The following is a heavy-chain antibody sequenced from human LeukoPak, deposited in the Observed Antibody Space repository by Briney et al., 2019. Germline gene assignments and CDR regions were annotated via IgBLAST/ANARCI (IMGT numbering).Heavy chain of an antibody. V-gene: IGHV3-23*01. CDR3: AKSTLCDN. CDR2: ISESGTTT. J-gene: IGHJ4*02. D-gene: IGHD2-21*01. Sequence: GGTLRLSCAASGFTFSTIGMTWVRQAPGKGLEWVSGISESGTTTYYADSVKGRFTVSRDNSQNTLYLQMNSLRAEDTAVYYCAKSTLCDNCGQGTLVTVSS. CDR1: GFTFSTIG.